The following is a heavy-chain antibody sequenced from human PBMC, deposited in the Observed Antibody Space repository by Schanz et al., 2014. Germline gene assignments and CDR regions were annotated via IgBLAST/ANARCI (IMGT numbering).Heavy chain of an antibody. V-gene: IGHV3-30*04. D-gene: IGHD3-22*01. Sequence: QVQLVESGGGVVQPGRSLRLSCAASGFSFSTYAMHWVRQAPGKGLEWVAVISYGGSDKYYTDSVKGHFTISRDDSKNTLYLQMNSLRTEDTAVYFCAKSYDTSGYSGFDYWGRGTLVTVSS. J-gene: IGHJ4*02. CDR2: ISYGGSDK. CDR3: AKSYDTSGYSGFDY. CDR1: GFSFSTYA.